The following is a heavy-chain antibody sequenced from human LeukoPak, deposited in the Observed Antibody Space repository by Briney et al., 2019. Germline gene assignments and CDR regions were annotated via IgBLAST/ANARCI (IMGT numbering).Heavy chain of an antibody. Sequence: SETHSLTCTVSGGSISSYYWSWIRQPPGKGLEWIGCIYYSGSTNYNPSFKSRVTISVDTSKNQFSLKLSSVTAADTAVYYCATSLWFGELYYYYMDVWGKGTTVTISS. CDR3: ATSLWFGELYYYYMDV. D-gene: IGHD3-10*01. J-gene: IGHJ6*03. V-gene: IGHV4-59*08. CDR2: IYYSGST. CDR1: GGSISSYY.